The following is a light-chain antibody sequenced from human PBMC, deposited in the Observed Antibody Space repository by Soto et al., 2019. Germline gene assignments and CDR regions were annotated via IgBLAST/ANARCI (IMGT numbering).Light chain of an antibody. V-gene: IGKV3-15*01. CDR2: GAS. Sequence: EVVMTQSPATLSVSPGERAILSCRASQSISSKLGWYQQKPGQAPRLLIYGASTRATGIPARFSGSGSGTEFXXTISSLQSEDYAVYYCQQYNKWFSITFGQGTRLETK. CDR1: QSISSK. J-gene: IGKJ5*01. CDR3: QQYNKWFSIT.